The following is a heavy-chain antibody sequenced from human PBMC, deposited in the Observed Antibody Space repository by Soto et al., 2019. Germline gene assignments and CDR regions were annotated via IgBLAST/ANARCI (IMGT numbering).Heavy chain of an antibody. V-gene: IGHV1-8*01. D-gene: IGHD6-13*01. J-gene: IGHJ4*02. CDR3: AREHSSSWRFYY. Sequence: QVQLVQSGAEVKKPGASVKVSFKASGYTFTSYDINWVRQATGQGLEWMGWMNPNSGNTGYAQKFQGRVTMTSNTFIRTAYMELSSLRSEDTAVYYCAREHSSSWRFYYWGQGTLVTVSA. CDR1: GYTFTSYD. CDR2: MNPNSGNT.